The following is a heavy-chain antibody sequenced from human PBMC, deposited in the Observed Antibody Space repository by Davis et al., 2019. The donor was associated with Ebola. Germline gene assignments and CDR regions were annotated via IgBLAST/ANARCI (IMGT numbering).Heavy chain of an antibody. CDR1: GFTFSSYW. CDR3: ARGIVGATYYYYGMDV. CDR2: INSDGSST. Sequence: GESLKISCAASGFTFSSYWMHWVRQAPGKGLVWVSRINSDGSSTSYADSVKGRFTISRDNAKNTLYLQMNSLRAEDTAVYYCARGIVGATYYYYGMDVWGQGTTVTVSS. D-gene: IGHD1-26*01. V-gene: IGHV3-74*01. J-gene: IGHJ6*02.